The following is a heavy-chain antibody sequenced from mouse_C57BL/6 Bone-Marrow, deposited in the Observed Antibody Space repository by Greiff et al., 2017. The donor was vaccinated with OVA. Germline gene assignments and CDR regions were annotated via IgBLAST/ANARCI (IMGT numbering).Heavy chain of an antibody. CDR1: GYTFTDYY. CDR2: IYPGSGNT. V-gene: IGHV1-76*01. D-gene: IGHD6-5*01. J-gene: IGHJ3*01. Sequence: VQLQQSGAELVRPGASVKLSCKASGYTFTDYYINWVKQRPGQGLEWIARIYPGSGNTYYNEKFKGKATLTAEKSSSTAYMQLSSLTSEDSAVYFCARSYFWFAYWGQGTLVTVSA. CDR3: ARSYFWFAY.